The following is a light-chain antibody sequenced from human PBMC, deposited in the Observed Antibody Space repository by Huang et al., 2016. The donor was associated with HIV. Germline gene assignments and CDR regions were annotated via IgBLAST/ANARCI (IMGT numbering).Light chain of an antibody. CDR3: QQYNNWPPEVT. Sequence: EVVMTQSPATLSMSPGERVTLSCRASERISSNLAWYQQKPGQAPRLLIYDESTRATGIPGRFSGSGSGTEFTLTISSLQSEDFALYYCQQYNNWPPEVTFGQGTKLEI. CDR1: ERISSN. J-gene: IGKJ2*01. CDR2: DES. V-gene: IGKV3-15*01.